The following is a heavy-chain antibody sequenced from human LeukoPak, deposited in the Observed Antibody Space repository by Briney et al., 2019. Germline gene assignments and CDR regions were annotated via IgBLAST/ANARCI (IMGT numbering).Heavy chain of an antibody. Sequence: GGSLRLSCAASGFTFSSYAMSWVRQAPGKGLEWVSAISGSGGSTYYADSVKSRFTISRDNSKNTLYLQMNSLRAEDTAVYYCAKDQDTIFGVVSNWFDPWGQGTLVTVSS. D-gene: IGHD3-3*01. CDR3: AKDQDTIFGVVSNWFDP. J-gene: IGHJ5*02. CDR1: GFTFSSYA. V-gene: IGHV3-23*01. CDR2: ISGSGGST.